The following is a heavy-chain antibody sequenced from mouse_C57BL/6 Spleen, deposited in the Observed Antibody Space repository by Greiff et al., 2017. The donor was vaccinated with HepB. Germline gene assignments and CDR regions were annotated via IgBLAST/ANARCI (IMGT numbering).Heavy chain of an antibody. J-gene: IGHJ2*01. D-gene: IGHD1-1*01. CDR1: GYAFTNYL. V-gene: IGHV1-54*01. CDR2: INPGSGGT. Sequence: QVQLQQSGAELVRPGTSVKVSCKASGYAFTNYLIEWVKQRPGQGLEWIGVINPGSGGTNYNEKFKGKATLTADKSSSTAYMQLSSLTSEDSAVYFCAIRGFDYGSSYDFDYWGQGTTLTVSS. CDR3: AIRGFDYGSSYDFDY.